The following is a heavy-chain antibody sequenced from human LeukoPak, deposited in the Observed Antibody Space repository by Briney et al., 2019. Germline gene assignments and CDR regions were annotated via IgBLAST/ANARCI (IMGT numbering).Heavy chain of an antibody. V-gene: IGHV3-23*01. CDR1: GITFSSYA. Sequence: GGSLRLSCAVSGITFSSYAINWVRQAPGKGLEWVSIISASCHISNYAESVKGRFTISRDNFKNTLYLQMSSLRVEDTAMYYCAMEGFDIWGQGTMVTVSS. J-gene: IGHJ3*02. CDR2: ISASCHIS. D-gene: IGHD3-3*01. CDR3: AMEGFDI.